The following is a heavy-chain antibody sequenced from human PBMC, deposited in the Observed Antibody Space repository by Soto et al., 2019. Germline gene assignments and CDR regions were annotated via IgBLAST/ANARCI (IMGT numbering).Heavy chain of an antibody. CDR1: GFTFSSYA. Sequence: GGSLRLSCAASGFTFSSYAMSWVRQAPGKGLAWVSAIRGSGGSTYYADSGKGRFTISRDNSKNTLYLQMNSLRAEDTAVYYCAGSDPNEYSSSSYWYFDLWGRGTLVTVSS. J-gene: IGHJ2*01. CDR2: IRGSGGST. CDR3: AGSDPNEYSSSSYWYFDL. D-gene: IGHD6-6*01. V-gene: IGHV3-23*01.